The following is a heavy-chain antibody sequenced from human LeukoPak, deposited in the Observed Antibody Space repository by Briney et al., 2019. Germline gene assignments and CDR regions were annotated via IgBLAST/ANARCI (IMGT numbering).Heavy chain of an antibody. CDR2: IYYSGST. Sequence: SETLSLTCTVSGGSISSSSYHWGWIRQPPGKGLEWIGSIYYSGSTYYNPSLKSRVTISVDRSKNQFSLKLSSVTAADTAVYYCARDWGVGGRPGYMDVWGKGTTVTVSS. D-gene: IGHD6-6*01. V-gene: IGHV4-39*07. J-gene: IGHJ6*03. CDR3: ARDWGVGGRPGYMDV. CDR1: GGSISSSSYH.